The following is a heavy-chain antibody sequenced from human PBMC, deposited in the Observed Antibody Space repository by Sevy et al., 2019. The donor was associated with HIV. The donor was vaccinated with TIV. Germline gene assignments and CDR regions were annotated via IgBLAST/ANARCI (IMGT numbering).Heavy chain of an antibody. V-gene: IGHV3-53*01. D-gene: IGHD3-10*01. CDR3: ARVTVRGFDY. CDR2: LYSGGST. CDR1: GFTVSSNY. Sequence: GGSLRLSCTASGFTVSSNYMSWVRQAPGKGLEWVSVLYSGGSTYYADSVKGRFTISRDNSKNTLYLKMNSLRAEDTAVYYCARVTVRGFDYWGQGTLVTVSS. J-gene: IGHJ4*02.